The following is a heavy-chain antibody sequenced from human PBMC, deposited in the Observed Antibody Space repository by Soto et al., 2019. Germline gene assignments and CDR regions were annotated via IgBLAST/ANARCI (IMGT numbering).Heavy chain of an antibody. J-gene: IGHJ5*02. CDR2: INPNSGGT. V-gene: IGHV1-2*02. Sequence: ASVKVSCKASGYTFTGYYMHWVRQAPGEGLEWMGWINPNSGGTNYAQKFQGRVTRTRDTSISTAYMELSRLISDDTAVYYCARGVVVVADHPNNWFDPWGQGTLVTV. CDR3: ARGVVVVADHPNNWFDP. CDR1: GYTFTGYY. D-gene: IGHD2-15*01.